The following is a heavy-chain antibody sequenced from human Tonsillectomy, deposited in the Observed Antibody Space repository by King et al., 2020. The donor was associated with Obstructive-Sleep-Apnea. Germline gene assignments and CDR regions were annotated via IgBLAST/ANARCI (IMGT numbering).Heavy chain of an antibody. Sequence: VQLVESGGGMVQPGGSLRLSCLASGFTFSNYAISWVRQAPGKGLEWVSAINTRGTTFYAASGGGRFTISRDKSKYTVNLQVNSLRAEDTALYYCAKEGGGSGIYWVDSWGQGTLVTVSS. V-gene: IGHV3-23*04. J-gene: IGHJ4*02. CDR2: INTRGTT. CDR3: AKEGGGSGIYWVDS. D-gene: IGHD3-10*01. CDR1: GFTFSNYA.